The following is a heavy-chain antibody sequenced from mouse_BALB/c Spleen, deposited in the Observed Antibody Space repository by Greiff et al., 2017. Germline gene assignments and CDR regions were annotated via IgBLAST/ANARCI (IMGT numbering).Heavy chain of an antibody. Sequence: EVQVVESGPSLVKPSQTLSLTCSVTGDSITSGYWNWIRKFPGNKLEYMGYISYSGSTYYNPSLKSRISITRDTSKNQYYLQLNSVTTEDTATYYCARWGWLLLDWYFDVWGAGTTVTVSS. CDR2: ISYSGST. J-gene: IGHJ1*01. CDR3: ARWGWLLLDWYFDV. CDR1: GDSITSGY. V-gene: IGHV3-8*02. D-gene: IGHD2-3*01.